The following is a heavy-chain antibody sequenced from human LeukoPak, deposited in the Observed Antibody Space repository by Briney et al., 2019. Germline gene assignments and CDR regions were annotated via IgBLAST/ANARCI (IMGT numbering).Heavy chain of an antibody. Sequence: ASVKVSRKASGYTLTSYYMHWVRQAPGQGLEWMGIINPSGGSTTYAQKFQGRVTMTRDTSTSTVYMELSSLRSEDTAMYYCAREMQGWFDPWGQGTLVTVSS. CDR2: INPSGGST. V-gene: IGHV1-46*01. CDR1: GYTLTSYY. J-gene: IGHJ5*02. CDR3: AREMQGWFDP.